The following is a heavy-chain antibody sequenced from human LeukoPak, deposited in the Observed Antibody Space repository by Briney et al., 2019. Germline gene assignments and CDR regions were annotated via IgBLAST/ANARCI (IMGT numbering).Heavy chain of an antibody. CDR3: ARDSPTTGYSSGWYEDDAFDI. D-gene: IGHD6-19*01. CDR1: GGSISSSTYY. Sequence: SETLSLTCTVSGGSISSSTYYWGWIRQPPGKGLEWIGYIYYSGSTNYNPSLKSRVTISVDTSKNQFSLKLSSVTAADTAVYYCARDSPTTGYSSGWYEDDAFDIWGQGTMVTVSS. CDR2: IYYSGST. J-gene: IGHJ3*02. V-gene: IGHV4-61*01.